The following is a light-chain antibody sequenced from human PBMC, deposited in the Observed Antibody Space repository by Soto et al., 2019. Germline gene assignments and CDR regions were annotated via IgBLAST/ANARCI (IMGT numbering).Light chain of an antibody. Sequence: QSVLTHPPSASGTPGQRATISCSVSSSNIGSNYVYWYQQLPGTAPKLLIYRNNQRPSGVPDRFSGSKSGISASLAISGLRSEDEADYYCAAWDDSLSGSYVFGTGTKVTVL. CDR3: AAWDDSLSGSYV. CDR1: SSNIGSNY. CDR2: RNN. J-gene: IGLJ1*01. V-gene: IGLV1-47*01.